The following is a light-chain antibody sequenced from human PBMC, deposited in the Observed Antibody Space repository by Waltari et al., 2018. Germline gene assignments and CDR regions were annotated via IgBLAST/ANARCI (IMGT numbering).Light chain of an antibody. CDR3: QQLSFYPLT. J-gene: IGKJ4*01. V-gene: IGKV1-9*01. Sequence: DLQLTQSLSFLSASVGDRVTIPCRARQDLNTYLAWYQLRPGNAPKLLIFLASELQSGVPSRFSGSGSGTEFTLTISSLQPDDFATYYCQQLSFYPLTFGGGTRVEIK. CDR1: QDLNTY. CDR2: LAS.